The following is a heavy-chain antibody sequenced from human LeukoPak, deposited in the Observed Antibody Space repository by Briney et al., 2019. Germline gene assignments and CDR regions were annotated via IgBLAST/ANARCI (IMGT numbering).Heavy chain of an antibody. CDR2: ISLTGLT. J-gene: IGHJ4*02. Sequence: PSETLSLTCGVSGGXISNTNCWSWVRQPPGQGLEWIGEISLTGLTHYNPSLESRVTISVDTSKNQFSLKLSSVTAADTAVYYCARQYYYDSSGYLDYWGQGTLVTVSS. CDR3: ARQYYYDSSGYLDY. D-gene: IGHD3-22*01. CDR1: GGXISNTNC. V-gene: IGHV4-4*02.